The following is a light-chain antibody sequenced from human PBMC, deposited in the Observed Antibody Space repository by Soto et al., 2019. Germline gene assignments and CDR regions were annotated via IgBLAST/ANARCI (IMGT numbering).Light chain of an antibody. CDR2: KGT. CDR3: CSSVPESTYV. V-gene: IGLV2-23*01. CDR1: SDDVGAYNS. J-gene: IGLJ1*01. Sequence: QSALAQPASVSGSPGQSITISCTGTSDDVGAYNSVSWYQQLPHKAPQVILYKGTQRPSGVSSRFSGSTSGNSGSLTISGIKSDDEDDYFCCSSVPESTYVFGNGTKLTVL.